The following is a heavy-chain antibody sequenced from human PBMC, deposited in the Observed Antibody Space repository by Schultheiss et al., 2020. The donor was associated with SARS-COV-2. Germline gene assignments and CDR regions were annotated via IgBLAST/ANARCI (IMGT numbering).Heavy chain of an antibody. CDR1: GFTFSNAW. CDR2: IRSKSDGGTP. Sequence: GGSLRLSCAASGFTFSNAWMCWVRQAPGKGLEWVGRIRSKSDGGTPDHVAPVKGRFTISRDDSKNTLYLQMDSLKTEDTAVYYCSTDGGDYSFDYWGQGTLVTVSS. CDR3: STDGGDYSFDY. D-gene: IGHD2-21*02. J-gene: IGHJ4*02. V-gene: IGHV3-15*01.